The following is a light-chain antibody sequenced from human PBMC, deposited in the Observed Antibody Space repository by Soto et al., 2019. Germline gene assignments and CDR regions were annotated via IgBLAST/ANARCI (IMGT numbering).Light chain of an antibody. V-gene: IGLV2-11*01. Sequence: QSVLTQPRSVSGSLGHSVTISCSGTSYNFVSWYQHPPGKAPRLIIYDVTKRPSGGPDRFSASKSGSVASLTISGLQADDEADYYCSSLLPSEILLFGGGTKVTVL. CDR2: DVT. CDR1: SYNF. CDR3: SSLLPSEILL. J-gene: IGLJ2*01.